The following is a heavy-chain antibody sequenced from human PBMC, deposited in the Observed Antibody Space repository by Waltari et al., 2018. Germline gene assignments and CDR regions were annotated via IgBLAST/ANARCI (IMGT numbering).Heavy chain of an antibody. Sequence: QVQLQESGPGLVKPSETLSLTRTVSGGSISSYYWSWIRQPPGKGLEWIGYIYYSGSTNYNPSLKSRVTISVDTSKNQFSLKLSSVTAADTAVYYCARAYDSSGYPYFDYWGQGTLVTVSS. CDR2: IYYSGST. V-gene: IGHV4-59*08. D-gene: IGHD3-22*01. J-gene: IGHJ4*02. CDR3: ARAYDSSGYPYFDY. CDR1: GGSISSYY.